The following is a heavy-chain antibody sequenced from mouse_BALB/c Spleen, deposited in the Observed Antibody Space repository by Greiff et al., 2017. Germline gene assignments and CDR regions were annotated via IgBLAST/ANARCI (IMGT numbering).Heavy chain of an antibody. CDR3: TRGLGNYDRYFDV. V-gene: IGHV5-6-4*01. Sequence: EVKLVESGGGLVKPGGSLKLSCAASGFTFSSYTMSWVRQTPEKRLEWVATISSGGSYTCYPDSVKGRFTISRDNAKNTLYLQMSSLKSEDTAMYYCTRGLGNYDRYFDVWGAGTTVTVSS. CDR1: GFTFSSYT. CDR2: ISSGGSYT. D-gene: IGHD2-1*01. J-gene: IGHJ1*01.